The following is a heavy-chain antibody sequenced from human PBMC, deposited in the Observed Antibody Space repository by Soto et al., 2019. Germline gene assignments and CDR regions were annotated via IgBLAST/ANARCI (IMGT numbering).Heavy chain of an antibody. V-gene: IGHV2-5*02. CDR1: GFSLTTSGVS. Sequence: SGPTLVNPTQTLTLTCTFSGFSLTTSGVSVGWIRQPPGKALECLALIYWDDDKRYSPSLKRRLTITKDTSKNQVVLTMINMDPVETATYYCTHRLSSTWEPPPFDPWGQGTLVTV. CDR2: IYWDDDK. CDR3: THRLSSTWEPPPFDP. J-gene: IGHJ5*02. D-gene: IGHD6-13*01.